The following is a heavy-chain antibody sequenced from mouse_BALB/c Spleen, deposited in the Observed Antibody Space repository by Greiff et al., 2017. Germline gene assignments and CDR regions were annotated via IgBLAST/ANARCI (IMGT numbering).Heavy chain of an antibody. V-gene: IGHV5-12-1*01. CDR3: ARRNLDY. J-gene: IGHJ2*01. Sequence: EVQGVESGGGLVKPGGSLKLSCAASGFAFSSYDMSWVRQTPEKRLEWVAYISSGGGSTYYPDTVKGRFTISRDNAKNTLYLQMSSLKSEDTAMYYCARRNLDYWGQGTTLTVSS. CDR2: ISSGGGST. CDR1: GFAFSSYD.